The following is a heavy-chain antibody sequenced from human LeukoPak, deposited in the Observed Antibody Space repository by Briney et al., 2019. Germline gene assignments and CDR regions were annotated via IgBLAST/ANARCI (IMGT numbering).Heavy chain of an antibody. Sequence: PSETLSLTCTVSGGSISSYYWSWIRQPPGKGLEWIGYIYYSGSTNYNPSLKSRVTISVDTSKNQFSLKLSSVTAADTAVYYCARGTSVLRYFDWYPNFDYWGQGTLVTVSS. J-gene: IGHJ4*02. V-gene: IGHV4-59*01. CDR1: GGSISSYY. CDR3: ARGTSVLRYFDWYPNFDY. D-gene: IGHD3-9*01. CDR2: IYYSGST.